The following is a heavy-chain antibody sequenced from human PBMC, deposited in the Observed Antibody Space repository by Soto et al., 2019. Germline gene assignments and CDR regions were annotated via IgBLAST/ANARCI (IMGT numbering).Heavy chain of an antibody. V-gene: IGHV2-5*02. CDR1: GFSLSTCGVG. CDR2: IYWDDDK. J-gene: IGHJ6*02. CDR3: THSRCGGDCLQSYSSHYYYGMDV. Sequence: QITLMESGPTLVKPTQTLTLTCTFSGFSLSTCGVGVGWIRQPPGKALEWLALIYWDDDKRYSPSLRSTLTITKDTSKNQVVLTMTNMDPVDTATYYCTHSRCGGDCLQSYSSHYYYGMDVWGQGTTVTVSS. D-gene: IGHD2-21*02.